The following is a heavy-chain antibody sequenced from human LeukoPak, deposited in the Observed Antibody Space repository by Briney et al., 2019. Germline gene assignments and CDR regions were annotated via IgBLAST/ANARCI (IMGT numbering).Heavy chain of an antibody. CDR3: ARDRPRLRGYSYGYYYYMDV. V-gene: IGHV4-39*07. Sequence: SETLSLTCTVSGGSISSSSYYWGWIRQPPGKGLEWIGSIYYSGSTYYNPSLKSRVTISVDTSKNQFSLKLSSVTAADTAVYYCARDRPRLRGYSYGYYYYMDVWGKGTTVTVSS. CDR1: GGSISSSSYY. CDR2: IYYSGST. D-gene: IGHD5-18*01. J-gene: IGHJ6*03.